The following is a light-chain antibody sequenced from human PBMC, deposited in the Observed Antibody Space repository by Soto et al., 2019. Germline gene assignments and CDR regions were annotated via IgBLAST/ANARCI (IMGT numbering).Light chain of an antibody. CDR1: QSISSY. J-gene: IGKJ4*01. CDR2: AAS. Sequence: DIQMTQSPSSLSASIGDRVTITCRASQSISSYLNWYQHRPGKAPKLLIYAASSLQPGVPSRFSGSVSGTDFTLTISSLKPEDFATYYCQQSYSTRLTFGGGTKVEIK. V-gene: IGKV1-39*01. CDR3: QQSYSTRLT.